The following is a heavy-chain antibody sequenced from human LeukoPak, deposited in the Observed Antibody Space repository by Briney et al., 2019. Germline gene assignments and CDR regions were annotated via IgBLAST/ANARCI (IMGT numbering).Heavy chain of an antibody. CDR1: GFTFSRSA. D-gene: IGHD3-10*01. CDR2: ISGSSYTT. V-gene: IGHV3-23*01. CDR3: AKSRIPIVRRVIPTDFDY. Sequence: GGSLRLSCAASGFTFSRSAMTWVRQAPGEGLEWVSTISGSSYTTFYADSVQGRFTISRDNSRNTLYLQMNSLRAEDTAVYYCAKSRIPIVRRVIPTDFDYWGQGTLVTVSS. J-gene: IGHJ4*02.